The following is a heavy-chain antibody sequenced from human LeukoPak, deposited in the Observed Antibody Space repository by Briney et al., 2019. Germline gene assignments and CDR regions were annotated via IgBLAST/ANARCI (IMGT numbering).Heavy chain of an antibody. CDR3: ARVHSGYDFGNRKYYYFDY. D-gene: IGHD5-12*01. J-gene: IGHJ4*02. Sequence: SETLSLTCTVSGGSISNYYWSWIRQPPGKGLEWIGYIYYRGSTNYNPSLKSRVTVSVDTSKNQFSLKLSSVTAADTAVYYCARVHSGYDFGNRKYYYFDYWGQGTLVTVSS. CDR1: GGSISNYY. V-gene: IGHV4-59*08. CDR2: IYYRGST.